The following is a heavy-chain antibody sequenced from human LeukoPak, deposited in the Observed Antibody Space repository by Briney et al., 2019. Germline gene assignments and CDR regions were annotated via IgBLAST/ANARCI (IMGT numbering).Heavy chain of an antibody. V-gene: IGHV3-7*01. CDR3: ARVGLRFKIFGVVTTPSGFDY. J-gene: IGHJ4*02. CDR2: IKQGGSEK. D-gene: IGHD3-3*01. Sequence: GGSLRLSCAASGFTFSSYWMSWVRQAPGEGLEWVAHIKQGGSEKYYVDSVKGRFTISRDNAKNSLYLQMNSLRAEDTAVYYCARVGLRFKIFGVVTTPSGFDYWGQGTLVTVSS. CDR1: GFTFSSYW.